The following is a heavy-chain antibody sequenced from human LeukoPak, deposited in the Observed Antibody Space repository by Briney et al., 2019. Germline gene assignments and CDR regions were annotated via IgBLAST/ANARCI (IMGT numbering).Heavy chain of an antibody. CDR3: ATRVKFGEPFDY. Sequence: ASVKVSCKASGYTLTELSMHWVRQAPGKGLEWMGGFDPEDGETIYAQKFQGRVTMTEDTSTDTAYMELSSLRSEDTAVYYCATRVKFGEPFDYWGQGTLVTVSS. V-gene: IGHV1-24*01. D-gene: IGHD3-10*01. CDR1: GYTLTELS. CDR2: FDPEDGET. J-gene: IGHJ4*02.